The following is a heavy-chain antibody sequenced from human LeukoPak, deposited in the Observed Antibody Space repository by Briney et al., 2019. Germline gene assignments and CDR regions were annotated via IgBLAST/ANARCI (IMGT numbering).Heavy chain of an antibody. J-gene: IGHJ5*02. D-gene: IGHD6-25*01. CDR1: GGSFSGYY. V-gene: IGHV4-34*01. Sequence: SGTLSLTCAVYGGSFSGYYWSWTRQPPGKGLEWIGEINHSGSTNYNPSLKSRVTISVDTSKNQFSLKLSSVTAADTAVYYCARVGQRRGWFDPWGQGTLVTVSS. CDR3: ARVGQRRGWFDP. CDR2: INHSGST.